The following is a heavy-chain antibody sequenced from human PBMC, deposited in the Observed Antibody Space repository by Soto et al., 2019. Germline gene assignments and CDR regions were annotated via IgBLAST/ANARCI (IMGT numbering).Heavy chain of an antibody. CDR2: IYYSGGA. J-gene: IGHJ3*01. V-gene: IGHV4-31*03. Sequence: QVHLQESGPGVVKPSQTLSLTCSVSGYSIPSDGFYWRRILQHPGKGLAWIGDIYYSGGASYNPSLTPSLKSRGSLSLDTSESHLSLKLPSVTAADTAVYYCARIHDALSGPDAFGVWCPGTMVNVS. CDR3: ARIHDALSGPDAFGV. D-gene: IGHD1-1*01. CDR1: GYSIPSDGFY.